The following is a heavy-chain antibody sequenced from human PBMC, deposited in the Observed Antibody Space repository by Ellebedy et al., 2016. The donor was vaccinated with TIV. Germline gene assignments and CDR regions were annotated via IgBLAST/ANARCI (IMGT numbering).Heavy chain of an antibody. Sequence: GESLKISCTGSGYSFTSYWIAWVRQMHGKGLEWMGVIYPRDSDTRYGPSFQGQVTISAAKSISTAYLEWSSLQASDTAMYYCARTPETYSDRSPWAFDIWGQGTMVTVSS. D-gene: IGHD4-17*01. CDR3: ARTPETYSDRSPWAFDI. CDR2: IYPRDSDT. V-gene: IGHV5-51*01. CDR1: GYSFTSYW. J-gene: IGHJ3*02.